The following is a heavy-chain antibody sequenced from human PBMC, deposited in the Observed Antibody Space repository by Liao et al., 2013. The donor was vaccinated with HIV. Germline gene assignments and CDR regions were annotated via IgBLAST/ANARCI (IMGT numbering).Heavy chain of an antibody. Sequence: QLQLQESGSGLVKPSQTLSLTCAVSGGSISSGGYSWSWIRQPPGKGLEWIGYIYHGGSTYYNPSLKSRVTISVDRSKNQFSLKLSSVTAADTAVYYCARGGSGPAHEIDAFDIWGQGTMVTVSS. CDR1: GGSISSGGYS. CDR2: IYHGGST. J-gene: IGHJ3*02. D-gene: IGHD3-10*01. CDR3: ARGGSGPAHEIDAFDI. V-gene: IGHV4-30-2*01.